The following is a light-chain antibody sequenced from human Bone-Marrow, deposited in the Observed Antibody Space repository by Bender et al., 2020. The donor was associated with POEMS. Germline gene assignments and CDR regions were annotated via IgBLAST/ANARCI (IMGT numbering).Light chain of an antibody. V-gene: IGLV1-47*01. J-gene: IGLJ3*02. CDR3: QSYDNSLGGWV. CDR2: RSN. Sequence: QSVLTQPPSTSETPGQRITIFCSGSNSNIGTHYVSWYQQVPGTAPTLLIYRSNQRPSGVPGRFSGSKSGTSASLAISGLRSEDEAHYYCQSYDNSLGGWVFGGGTKLTVL. CDR1: NSNIGTHY.